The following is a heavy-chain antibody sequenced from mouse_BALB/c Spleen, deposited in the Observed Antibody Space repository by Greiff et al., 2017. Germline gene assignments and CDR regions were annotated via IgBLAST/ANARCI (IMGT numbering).Heavy chain of an antibody. CDR3: ASYYGTNYAMDY. CDR1: GFTFSSYA. CDR2: ISSGGSYT. V-gene: IGHV5-9-4*01. J-gene: IGHJ4*01. D-gene: IGHD2-10*01. Sequence: EVKVVESGGGLVKPGGSLKLSCAASGFTFSSYAMSWVRQSPEKRLEWVAEISSGGSYTYYPDTVTGRFTISRDNAKNTLYLEMSSLRSEDTAMYYCASYYGTNYAMDYWGQGTSVTVSS.